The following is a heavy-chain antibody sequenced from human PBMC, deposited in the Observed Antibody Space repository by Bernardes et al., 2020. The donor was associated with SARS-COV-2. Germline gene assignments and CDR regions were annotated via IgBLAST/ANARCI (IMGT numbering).Heavy chain of an antibody. D-gene: IGHD3-16*01. J-gene: IGHJ6*02. CDR1: GFTFSSYC. Sequence: GGSLRLYCAASGFTFSSYCMSWVRQAPDGKGLEWVANIKQDGSEIYYVDSVKGRFTISRDNAKKSLYLQMNSLRAEDTAVYYCARDRAWGEPHGMDVWGQGTTVTVSS. CDR2: IKQDGSEI. CDR3: ARDRAWGEPHGMDV. V-gene: IGHV3-7*01.